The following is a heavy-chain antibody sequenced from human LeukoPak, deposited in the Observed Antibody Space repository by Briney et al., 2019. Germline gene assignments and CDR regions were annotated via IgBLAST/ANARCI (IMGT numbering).Heavy chain of an antibody. D-gene: IGHD6-19*01. CDR1: GFTFRTYS. J-gene: IGHJ4*02. V-gene: IGHV3-21*01. CDR3: ARDKSYSAVAGTSPLY. CDR2: ISCSSTYI. Sequence: GGSLRLSCAASGFTFRTYSMTWVRQAPGKGLEWVSSISCSSTYIYYTDSVKGRFTISRDDAKNSLYLQMNSLRADDTAIYYCARDKSYSAVAGTSPLYWGQGTLVTVSS.